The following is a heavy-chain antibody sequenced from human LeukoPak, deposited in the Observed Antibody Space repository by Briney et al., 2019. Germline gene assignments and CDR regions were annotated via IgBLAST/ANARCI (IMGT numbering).Heavy chain of an antibody. D-gene: IGHD3-9*01. V-gene: IGHV1-8*02. CDR1: GYTLTGYY. Sequence: ASVKVSCKASGYTLTGYYMHWVRQAPGQGLEWMGWMNPNSGNTGYAQKFQGRVTMTRNTSISTAYMELSSLRSEDTAVYYCARGRYILTGYHRNWLDPWGQGTLVTVSS. CDR3: ARGRYILTGYHRNWLDP. J-gene: IGHJ5*02. CDR2: MNPNSGNT.